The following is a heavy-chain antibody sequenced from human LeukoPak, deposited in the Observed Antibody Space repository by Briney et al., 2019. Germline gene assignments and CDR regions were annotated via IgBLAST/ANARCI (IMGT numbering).Heavy chain of an antibody. CDR1: GGSISSYY. V-gene: IGHV4-59*08. CDR3: ARHGSVSSGALV. D-gene: IGHD3-22*01. CDR2: IFYSGST. Sequence: PSETLSLTCTVSGGSISSYYWSWIRQPPGKGLEWIGYIFYSGSTNYNPSLKSRVTISVDTSKNQFSLKLSSVTAAHTAVYYCARHGSVSSGALVWGQGTLVTVSS. J-gene: IGHJ4*02.